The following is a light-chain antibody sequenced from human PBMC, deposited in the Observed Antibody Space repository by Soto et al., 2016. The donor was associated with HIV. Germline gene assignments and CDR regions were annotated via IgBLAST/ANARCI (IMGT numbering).Light chain of an antibody. CDR2: KAS. CDR3: QQYNGYPYT. Sequence: DIQMTQSPSTLSASVGDRVTITCRASQSINSWLAWYQQKAGKAPKLLIYKASSLESGVPSRFGGSGSGTEFTLTISSLQPDDFATYYCQQYNGYPYTFGQGTKLEIK. J-gene: IGKJ2*01. V-gene: IGKV1-5*03. CDR1: QSINSW.